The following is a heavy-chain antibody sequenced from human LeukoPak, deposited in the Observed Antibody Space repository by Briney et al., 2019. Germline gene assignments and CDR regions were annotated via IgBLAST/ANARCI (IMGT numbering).Heavy chain of an antibody. D-gene: IGHD5-18*01. CDR1: GGSISSSSYY. Sequence: SETLSLTCTVSGGSISSSSYYWGWTRQPPGKGLEWIVSLYFDGTDYYNASRESRFTLTVDTSKNQFIVKLTSVTAAATAAFYCAGHGWEQLWSRGWFDPWGQGTLVTVS. J-gene: IGHJ5*02. V-gene: IGHV4-39*01. CDR2: LYFDGTD. CDR3: AGHGWEQLWSRGWFDP.